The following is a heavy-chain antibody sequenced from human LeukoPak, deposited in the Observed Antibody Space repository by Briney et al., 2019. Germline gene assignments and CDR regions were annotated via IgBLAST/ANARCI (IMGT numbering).Heavy chain of an antibody. CDR1: GFNFATYA. CDR2: INHSGST. D-gene: IGHD5-18*01. J-gene: IGHJ6*02. CDR3: VSLDTAMAVSGMDV. V-gene: IGHV4-34*01. Sequence: GSLRLSCAASGFNFATYAVSWIRQPPGKGLEWIGEINHSGSTNYNPSLKSRVTISVDTSRNQFSLKLSSVTAADTAVYYCVSLDTAMAVSGMDVWGQGTTVTVSS.